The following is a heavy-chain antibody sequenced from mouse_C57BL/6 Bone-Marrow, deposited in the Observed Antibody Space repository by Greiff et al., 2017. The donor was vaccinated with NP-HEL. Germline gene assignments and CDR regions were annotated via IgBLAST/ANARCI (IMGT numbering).Heavy chain of an antibody. CDR3: ALNYYGNG. J-gene: IGHJ3*02. D-gene: IGHD2-1*01. V-gene: IGHV1-74*01. Sequence: QVQLKQPGAELVKPGASVKVSCKASGYTFTSYWMHWVQQRPGQGLEWIGRIHPSASDTNYNQKFKGKATLTVDKYSSTADMQVSSLTSEDSAVDYCALNYYGNGWGQGTLVTVSA. CDR1: GYTFTSYW. CDR2: IHPSASDT.